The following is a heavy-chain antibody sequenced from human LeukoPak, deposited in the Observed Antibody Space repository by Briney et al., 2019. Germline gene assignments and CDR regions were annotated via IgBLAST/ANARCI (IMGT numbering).Heavy chain of an antibody. CDR2: INHSGST. CDR3: ARDPTYYYDSSGYSYFDY. D-gene: IGHD3-22*01. V-gene: IGHV4-34*01. J-gene: IGHJ4*02. CDR1: GGSFSGYY. Sequence: SETLSLTCAVYGGSFSGYYWSWIRQPPGKGLEWIGEINHSGSTNYKPSLKSRGTISVDTSKNQFSLKLTSLTAADTAVYYCARDPTYYYDSSGYSYFDYWGQGTLVTVSS.